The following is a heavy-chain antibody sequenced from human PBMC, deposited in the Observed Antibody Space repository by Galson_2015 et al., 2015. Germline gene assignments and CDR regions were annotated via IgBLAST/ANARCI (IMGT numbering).Heavy chain of an antibody. CDR2: ISYDGSNK. V-gene: IGHV3-30-3*01. CDR3: ARDAAEYCSGGSCYSSYYYYMDV. Sequence: SLRLSCAASGSTFSSYAMHWVRQAPGKGLEWVAVISYDGSNKYYADSVKGRFTISRDNSKNTLYLQMNSLRAEDTAVYYCARDAAEYCSGGSCYSSYYYYMDVWGKGTTVTVSS. CDR1: GSTFSSYA. D-gene: IGHD2-15*01. J-gene: IGHJ6*03.